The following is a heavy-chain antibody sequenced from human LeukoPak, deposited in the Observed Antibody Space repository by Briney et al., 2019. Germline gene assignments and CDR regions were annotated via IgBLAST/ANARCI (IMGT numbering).Heavy chain of an antibody. D-gene: IGHD2-2*01. CDR3: AKDRRTSCLDY. Sequence: GGSLRLSCAASGFTFSSYGMHWVRQAPGKGLEWVAVISYDGSNKYYADSVKGRFTISRDNSKNTLYLQMNSLRAEDTAVYYCAKDRRTSCLDYWGQGTLVTVSS. V-gene: IGHV3-30*18. CDR2: ISYDGSNK. CDR1: GFTFSSYG. J-gene: IGHJ4*02.